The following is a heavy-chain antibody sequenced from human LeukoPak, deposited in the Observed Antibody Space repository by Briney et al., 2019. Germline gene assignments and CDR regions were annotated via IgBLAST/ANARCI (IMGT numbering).Heavy chain of an antibody. V-gene: IGHV3-53*01. CDR1: GSIVSGNY. CDR3: AKHDSNDLRHDY. Sequence: PGGSLRLSCAASGSIVSGNYMSWVRQAPGKGLEWVSVIYTVGSTYYADSVKGRFTIFRDNSKNTLYLQMNSLRAEDTAVYYCAKHDSNDLRHDYWGQGTLVTVSS. J-gene: IGHJ4*02. CDR2: IYTVGST. D-gene: IGHD2-15*01.